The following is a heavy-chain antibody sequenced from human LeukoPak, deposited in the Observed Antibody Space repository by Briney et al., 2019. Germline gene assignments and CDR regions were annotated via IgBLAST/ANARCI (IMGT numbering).Heavy chain of an antibody. V-gene: IGHV4-4*07. CDR3: AREVEMARQFDY. D-gene: IGHD5-24*01. CDR2: ISTTGST. J-gene: IGHJ4*02. CDR1: GGSFSDYY. Sequence: SETLSLTCAVYGGSFSDYYWSWIRQPAGKGLEWIGRISTTGSTNYNPSLKSRVTMSVDTSTNQLSLKLSSVTAADTAVYYCAREVEMARQFDYWGQGTLVTVSS.